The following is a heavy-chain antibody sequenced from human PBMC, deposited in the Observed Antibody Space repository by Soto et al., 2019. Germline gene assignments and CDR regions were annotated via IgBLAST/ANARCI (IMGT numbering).Heavy chain of an antibody. J-gene: IGHJ5*02. D-gene: IGHD2-2*01. CDR1: GFTFSSYA. CDR3: ARDRNCISPSCYWWFDP. CDR2: ISYDGSNK. V-gene: IGHV3-30-3*01. Sequence: QAQLVESGGGVVQPGRSLRLSCAASGFTFSSYAMHWARQAPGKGLEWVAVISYDGSNKYYADSVKGRFTISRDNSKNTLYLQMNSLRAEDTAVYYCARDRNCISPSCYWWFDPWGQGTLVTVSS.